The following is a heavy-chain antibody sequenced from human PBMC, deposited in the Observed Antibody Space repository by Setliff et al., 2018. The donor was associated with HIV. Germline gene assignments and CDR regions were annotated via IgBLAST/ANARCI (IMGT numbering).Heavy chain of an antibody. CDR1: AFTFSSYG. CDR2: ISGRDGRT. CDR3: AKDVYVAKYYYGSSGYSGSYYFDY. D-gene: IGHD3-22*01. V-gene: IGHV3-23*01. Sequence: WGSLRLSCAAFAFTFSSYGMSWVRQAPGKGLEWVSTISGRDGRTYYADPVKGRFTISRDSSKNTLYLQMNSLRAEDTAVYYCAKDVYVAKYYYGSSGYSGSYYFDYWGQGTLVTVSS. J-gene: IGHJ4*02.